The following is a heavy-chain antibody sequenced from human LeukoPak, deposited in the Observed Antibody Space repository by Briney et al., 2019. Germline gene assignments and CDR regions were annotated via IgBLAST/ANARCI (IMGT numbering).Heavy chain of an antibody. CDR2: IHTSGGT. V-gene: IGHV4-4*07. Sequence: SETLSLTCTVSGGSISSYYWSWIRQPAGKGLEWIGRIHTSGGTNYNPSLKSRVTMSVDTSKNQFSLKLSSVTAADTAVYYCARGDDSSGQGYWGQGTLVTVSS. CDR1: GGSISSYY. J-gene: IGHJ4*02. D-gene: IGHD3-22*01. CDR3: ARGDDSSGQGY.